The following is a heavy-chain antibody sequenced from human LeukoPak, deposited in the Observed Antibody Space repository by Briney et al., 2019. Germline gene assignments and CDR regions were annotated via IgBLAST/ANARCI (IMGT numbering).Heavy chain of an antibody. J-gene: IGHJ5*02. CDR1: GGSFSGYY. D-gene: IGHD4-17*01. CDR3: ARGFSTVTTQYNWFDP. Sequence: SETLSLTCAVYGGSFSGYYWSWIRQPPGKGLEWIGEINHSGSTNYNPSLKSRVTISVDTSKNQFSLKLSSVTAADTAVYYCARGFSTVTTQYNWFDPWGQGTLVTVCS. CDR2: INHSGST. V-gene: IGHV4-34*01.